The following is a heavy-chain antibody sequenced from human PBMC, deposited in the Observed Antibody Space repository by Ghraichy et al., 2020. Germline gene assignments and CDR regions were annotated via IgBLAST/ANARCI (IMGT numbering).Heavy chain of an antibody. CDR2: IYYSGST. CDR3: ARDHYDFWSGYNYYFDY. CDR1: GGSVSSGSYY. Sequence: ESLNISCTVSGGSVSSGSYYWSWIRQPPGKGLEWIGYIYYSGSTNYNPSLKSRVTISVDTSKNQFSLKLSSVTAADTAVYYCARDHYDFWSGYNYYFDYWGQGTLVTVSS. J-gene: IGHJ4*02. D-gene: IGHD3-3*01. V-gene: IGHV4-61*01.